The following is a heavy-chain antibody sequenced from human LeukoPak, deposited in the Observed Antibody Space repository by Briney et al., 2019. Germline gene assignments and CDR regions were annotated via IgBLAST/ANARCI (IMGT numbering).Heavy chain of an antibody. D-gene: IGHD2-15*01. CDR1: GFTFSSYE. Sequence: GGSLRLSCAASGFTFSSYEINWVRQAPGKGLEWISYISSGGSIFYNADSVMGRFTISRDNAKNSLYLQMNSLRAEDTAVYHCAREEAYCSGTSCFRFFDYWGQGTLVSVSS. V-gene: IGHV3-48*03. CDR2: ISSGGSIF. CDR3: AREEAYCSGTSCFRFFDY. J-gene: IGHJ4*02.